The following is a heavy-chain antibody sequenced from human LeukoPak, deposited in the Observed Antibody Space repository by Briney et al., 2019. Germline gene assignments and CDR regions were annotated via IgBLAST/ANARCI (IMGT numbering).Heavy chain of an antibody. V-gene: IGHV3-49*04. J-gene: IGHJ4*02. CDR1: GLTFSSET. D-gene: IGHD1-26*01. Sequence: KTGGSLRLSCAASGLTFSSETMTWVRQAPGKGLEWVGFIRSKAYGGTTEYAASVKGRFTISRDDSKSIAYLQMNSLKTEDTAVYYCTREGKIGGSYFPYIFDYWGQGTLVTVSS. CDR3: TREGKIGGSYFPYIFDY. CDR2: IRSKAYGGTT.